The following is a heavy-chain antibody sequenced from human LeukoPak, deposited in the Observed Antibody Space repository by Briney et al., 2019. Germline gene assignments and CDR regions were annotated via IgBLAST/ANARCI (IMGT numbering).Heavy chain of an antibody. Sequence: PSETLSPTCTVSGGSISSYYWSWIRQPPGKGLEWIGYIYYSGSTNYNPSLKSRVTISVDTSKNQFSLKLSSVTAADTAVYYCARGSGWYWYWGQGTLVTVSS. J-gene: IGHJ4*02. CDR1: GGSISSYY. CDR2: IYYSGST. V-gene: IGHV4-59*01. D-gene: IGHD6-19*01. CDR3: ARGSGWYWY.